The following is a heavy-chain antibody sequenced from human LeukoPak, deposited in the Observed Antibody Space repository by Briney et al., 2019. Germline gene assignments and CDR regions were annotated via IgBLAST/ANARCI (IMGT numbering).Heavy chain of an antibody. CDR1: GFTFSSYE. Sequence: GGSLRLSCAASGFTFSSYEMNWVRQAPGKGLEWVSYISSSGSTIYYADSVKGRFTISRDNAKNSLYLQMNSLRAEDTAVYYCARVPKRITMIVGDFDYWGQGTLVTVSS. J-gene: IGHJ4*02. V-gene: IGHV3-48*03. CDR2: ISSSGSTI. CDR3: ARVPKRITMIVGDFDY. D-gene: IGHD3-22*01.